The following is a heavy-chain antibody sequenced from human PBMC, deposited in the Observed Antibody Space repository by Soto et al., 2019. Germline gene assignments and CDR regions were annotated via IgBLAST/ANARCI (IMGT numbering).Heavy chain of an antibody. CDR1: GFTFSSYG. J-gene: IGHJ4*02. D-gene: IGHD5-18*01. Sequence: QVQLVESGGGVVQPGRSLRLSCAASGFTFSSYGMHWVRQAPGKGLEWVAVISSDGSNKYYADSVKGRFTMSRDNSKNTLYLQMNSLRAEDTAVYYCVSSYGSIHFDYWGQGTLVTVSS. V-gene: IGHV3-30*03. CDR3: VSSYGSIHFDY. CDR2: ISSDGSNK.